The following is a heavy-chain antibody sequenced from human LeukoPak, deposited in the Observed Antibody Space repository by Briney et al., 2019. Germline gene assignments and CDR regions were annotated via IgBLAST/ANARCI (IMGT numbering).Heavy chain of an antibody. CDR2: LSGSGGNT. CDR3: AKDPYGTRYFDY. D-gene: IGHD2-2*01. J-gene: IGHJ4*02. V-gene: IGHV3-23*01. CDR1: GFTFNKYA. Sequence: GGSLRLSGAASGFTFNKYAMSWVRQAPGKGLEWVSSLSGSGGNTYYADSVKGRFTISRDNSKNTVYLQMNSLRAGDTAVYYCAKDPYGTRYFDYWGQGTLVTVSS.